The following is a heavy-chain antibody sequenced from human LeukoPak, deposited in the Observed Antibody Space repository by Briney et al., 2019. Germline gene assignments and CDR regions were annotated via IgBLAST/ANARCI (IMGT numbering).Heavy chain of an antibody. CDR3: ARADSVGYQRQFDY. V-gene: IGHV3-53*01. CDR1: GFTVSSSY. Sequence: PGGSLRLSCAASGFTVSSSYMSWVRQAPGKGLEWVSVIYSGGSTYYADSAKGRFTISRDNSKNTLYLQMNSLTAEDTAVYYCARADSVGYQRQFDYWAREPWSPSPQ. D-gene: IGHD3-22*01. CDR2: IYSGGST. J-gene: IGHJ4*02.